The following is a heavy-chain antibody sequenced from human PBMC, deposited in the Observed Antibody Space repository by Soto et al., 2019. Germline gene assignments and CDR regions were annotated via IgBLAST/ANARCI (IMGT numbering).Heavy chain of an antibody. CDR3: ARGPWTLWFGEPEYYFDY. V-gene: IGHV4-34*01. CDR2: INHSGST. CDR1: GGSFSGYY. D-gene: IGHD3-10*01. J-gene: IGHJ4*02. Sequence: SETLSVTCAVYGGSFSGYYWSWIRQPPGKGLEWIGEINHSGSTNYNPSLKSRVTISVDTSKNQFSLKLSSVTAADTAVYYCARGPWTLWFGEPEYYFDYWGQGTLVTVSS.